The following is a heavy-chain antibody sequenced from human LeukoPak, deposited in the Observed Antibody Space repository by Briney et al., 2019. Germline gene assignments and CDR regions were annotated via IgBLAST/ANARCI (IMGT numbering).Heavy chain of an antibody. Sequence: PSETLSLTCTVSGGSISSSSYYWGWIRQPPGKGLEWIGSIYYSGSTNYNPSLKSRVTISVDTSKNQFSLKLSSVTAADTAVYYCARGNRYYGSGSSNWFDPWGQGTLVTVSS. CDR3: ARGNRYYGSGSSNWFDP. CDR1: GGSISSSSYY. J-gene: IGHJ5*02. D-gene: IGHD3-10*01. CDR2: IYYSGST. V-gene: IGHV4-39*07.